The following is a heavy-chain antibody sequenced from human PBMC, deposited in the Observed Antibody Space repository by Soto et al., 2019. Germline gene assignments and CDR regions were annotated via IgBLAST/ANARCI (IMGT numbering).Heavy chain of an antibody. D-gene: IGHD3-10*01. CDR3: AKAVTLVRGINPYSYGLDV. V-gene: IGHV3-23*01. J-gene: IGHJ6*02. CDR1: GFPFSSYV. CDR2: ISGGGGST. Sequence: GGSLRLSCAVSGFPFSSYVMTWVRQAPGKGLEWVSVISGGGGSTNYAESVKGRFTISRDNSENTLYLQMNSLRAEDTAVYYRAKAVTLVRGINPYSYGLDVWGQGTTVTVSS.